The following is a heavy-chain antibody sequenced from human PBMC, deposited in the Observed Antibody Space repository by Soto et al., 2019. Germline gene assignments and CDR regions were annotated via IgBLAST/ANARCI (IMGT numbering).Heavy chain of an antibody. CDR3: ARSSGSYWWEFDY. J-gene: IGHJ4*02. CDR2: ISSSGNYA. CDR1: GFTYSDSY. D-gene: IGHD3-10*01. Sequence: PGGTLRRPCAASGFTYSDSYISWIRQAPGKGLEWISYISSSGNYADYADSMKGRFSISRDNAKNSLYLQVHSLRAEDTAVYYCARSSGSYWWEFDYWGQGT. V-gene: IGHV3-11*06.